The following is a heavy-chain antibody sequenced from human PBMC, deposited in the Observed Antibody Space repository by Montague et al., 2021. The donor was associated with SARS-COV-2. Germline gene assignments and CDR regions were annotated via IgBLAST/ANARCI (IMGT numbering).Heavy chain of an antibody. CDR2: IHSGGNT. Sequence: TLSLTCTVSGDSISSTDHYWAWMRQPPGKGLEWIAYIHSGGNTFHNPSLKSRIIISSDTSRNQFSLNVNSVTATDTAVYYCARYTPRAVVAGRFGYWGQGILVTVSP. J-gene: IGHJ4*02. D-gene: IGHD6-19*01. CDR1: GDSISSTDHY. CDR3: ARYTPRAVVAGRFGY. V-gene: IGHV4-30-4*08.